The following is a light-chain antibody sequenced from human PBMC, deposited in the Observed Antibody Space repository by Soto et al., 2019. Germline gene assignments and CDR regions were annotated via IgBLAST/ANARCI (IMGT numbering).Light chain of an antibody. J-gene: IGLJ1*01. CDR1: STDVGRYNY. CDR2: DVS. V-gene: IGLV2-14*01. Sequence: QSVLTQPASVSGSPGQSITISCTGTSTDVGRYNYVSWYQQHPGKAPKLMVYDVSNRPSWVSNRFSGSKSGITASLTISGLQAEDEADYYCTSYKRDSTYVFGTGTKVTVL. CDR3: TSYKRDSTYV.